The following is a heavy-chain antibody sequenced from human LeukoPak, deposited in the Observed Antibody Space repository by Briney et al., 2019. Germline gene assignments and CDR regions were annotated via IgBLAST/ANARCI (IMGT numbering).Heavy chain of an antibody. J-gene: IGHJ4*02. V-gene: IGHV1-2*06. CDR3: ARVEYSGSYYYPY. CDR2: INPNSGGT. Sequence: ASVKVSCKASGYTFTGYYMHWARQAPGQGLEWMGRINPNSGGTNYAQKFQGRVTMTRDTSISTAYMELSRLRSDDTAVYYCARVEYSGSYYYPYWGQGTLVTVSS. D-gene: IGHD1-26*01. CDR1: GYTFTGYY.